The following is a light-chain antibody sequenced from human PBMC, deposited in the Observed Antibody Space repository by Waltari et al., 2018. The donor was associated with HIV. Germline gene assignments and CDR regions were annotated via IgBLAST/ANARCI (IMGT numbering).Light chain of an antibody. CDR3: AAWDDGLNGGI. J-gene: IGLJ2*01. Sequence: QSVLTQSPSVSEAPGQSVTISCSGSNYNIGSHAVTWYQQFPGKPPRLLVYNDDLILSGVSDRWSASKSGTSASLAINDLQSEDESHYYCAAWDDGLNGGIFGGGTKVTVL. CDR2: NDD. V-gene: IGLV1-36*01. CDR1: NYNIGSHA.